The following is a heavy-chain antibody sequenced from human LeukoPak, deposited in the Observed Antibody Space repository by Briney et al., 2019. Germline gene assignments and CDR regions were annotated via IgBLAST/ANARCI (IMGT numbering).Heavy chain of an antibody. CDR3: ARAATIFGVVIPDLNWFDP. D-gene: IGHD3-3*01. CDR2: ISAYNGNT. V-gene: IGHV1-18*01. J-gene: IGHJ5*02. CDR1: GYTFTSYG. Sequence: ASVNVSCKASGYTFTSYGISWVRQAPGQGLEWMGWISAYNGNTNYAQKLQGRVTMTTDTSTSTAYMELRSLRSDDTAVYYCARAATIFGVVIPDLNWFDPWGQGTLVTVSS.